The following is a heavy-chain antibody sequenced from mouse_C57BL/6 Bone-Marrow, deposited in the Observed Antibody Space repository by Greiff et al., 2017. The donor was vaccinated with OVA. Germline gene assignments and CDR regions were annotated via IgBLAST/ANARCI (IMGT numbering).Heavy chain of an antibody. V-gene: IGHV1-78*01. J-gene: IGHJ1*03. Sequence: VQLQQSDAELVKPRASVKISCKVSGYTFTDHTIHWMKQRPEQGLEWIGYIYPRDGSTKYNEKFKGKATLTADKSSSTAYMQLNSLTSEDSAVYFCARDYYGSSFHWYFDVWGTGTTVTVSS. D-gene: IGHD1-1*01. CDR2: IYPRDGST. CDR1: GYTFTDHT. CDR3: ARDYYGSSFHWYFDV.